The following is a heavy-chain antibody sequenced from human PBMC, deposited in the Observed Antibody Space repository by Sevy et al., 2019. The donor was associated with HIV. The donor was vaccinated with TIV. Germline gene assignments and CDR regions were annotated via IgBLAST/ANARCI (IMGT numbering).Heavy chain of an antibody. CDR2: INSDGSSK. J-gene: IGHJ1*01. CDR3: ARDAFVLVTTGGKKDGYFQH. D-gene: IGHD4-17*01. CDR1: GFTFSSNW. Sequence: GGSLRLSCAASGFTFSSNWMHWVRQAPGKGLVWVSRINSDGSSKDYADSVKGRFTISRDNAKNTLYLKMNGLRAEDTVVYYCARDAFVLVTTGGKKDGYFQHWGQGALVTVSS. V-gene: IGHV3-74*01.